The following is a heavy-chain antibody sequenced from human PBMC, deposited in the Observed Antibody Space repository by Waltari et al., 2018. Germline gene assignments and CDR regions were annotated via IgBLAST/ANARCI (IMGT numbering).Heavy chain of an antibody. V-gene: IGHV4-59*01. CDR1: GGSISSYY. J-gene: IGHJ6*02. Sequence: QVQLQESGPGLVKPSETLSLTCTVSGGSISSYYWSWIRQPPGKGLEWIGYIYYSGSTNYNPSLKSRVTISVDTSKNQFSLKLSSVTAADTAVYYCARDRPRRAAAGTVGYYYYYYGMDVWGQGTTVTVSS. D-gene: IGHD6-13*01. CDR2: IYYSGST. CDR3: ARDRPRRAAAGTVGYYYYYYGMDV.